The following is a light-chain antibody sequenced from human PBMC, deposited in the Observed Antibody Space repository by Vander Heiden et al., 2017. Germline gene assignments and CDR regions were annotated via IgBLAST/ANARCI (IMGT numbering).Light chain of an antibody. Sequence: DIHMTQSPSTLSASVGDRVTITCRASQSISTWLAWYQQKPGKAPKVLIYKASSLESGVPSRFSGSGSGTEFTLTISSLQPDDFATYYCQQYNSNFYTFGQGTKLEIK. CDR3: QQYNSNFYT. CDR2: KAS. J-gene: IGKJ2*01. CDR1: QSISTW. V-gene: IGKV1-5*03.